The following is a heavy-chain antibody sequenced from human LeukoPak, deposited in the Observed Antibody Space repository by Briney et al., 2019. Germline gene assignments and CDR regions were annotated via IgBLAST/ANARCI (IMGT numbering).Heavy chain of an antibody. CDR1: GGSFCGYY. J-gene: IGHJ6*03. V-gene: IGHV4-34*01. CDR3: ARAGRIFRSKGSSSVVGYYYYYMDV. CDR2: INHSGST. D-gene: IGHD6-6*01. Sequence: SETLSLTCAVYGGSFCGYYWSWIRQPPGKGLEWIGEINHSGSTNYNPSLKSRVTISVDTSKNQFSLKLSSVTAADTAVYYCARAGRIFRSKGSSSVVGYYYYYMDVWGKGTTVTVSS.